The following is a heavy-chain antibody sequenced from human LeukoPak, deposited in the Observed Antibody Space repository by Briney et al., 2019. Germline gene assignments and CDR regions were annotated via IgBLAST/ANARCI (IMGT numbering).Heavy chain of an antibody. CDR1: GFTFRSYG. V-gene: IGHV3-30*18. CDR3: AKGQISEYAYQLNFDY. J-gene: IGHJ4*02. CDR2: ISYDGSNK. D-gene: IGHD2-2*01. Sequence: GGSLRLSCAASGFTFRSYGMHWVRQAPGKGLEWVAVISYDGSNKYYADSVKGRFTISRDNSKNTLYLQMNSLRAEDTAVYYCAKGQISEYAYQLNFDYWGQGTLVTVSS.